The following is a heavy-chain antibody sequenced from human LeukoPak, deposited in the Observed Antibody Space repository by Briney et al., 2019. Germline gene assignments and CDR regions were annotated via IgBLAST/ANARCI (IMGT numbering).Heavy chain of an antibody. Sequence: SETLSLTCAVYGGSFSGYYWSWIRQPPGKGLEWIGEINHSGSTNYNPSLKSRVTISVDTSKNQFSLKLSSVTAADTAVYYCARDQGYYGSGSTDSWGQGTLVTVSS. J-gene: IGHJ5*02. D-gene: IGHD3-10*01. CDR2: INHSGST. CDR1: GGSFSGYY. V-gene: IGHV4-34*01. CDR3: ARDQGYYGSGSTDS.